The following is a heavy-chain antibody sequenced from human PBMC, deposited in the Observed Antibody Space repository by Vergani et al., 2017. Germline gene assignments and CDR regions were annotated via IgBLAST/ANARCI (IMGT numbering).Heavy chain of an antibody. D-gene: IGHD1-26*01. J-gene: IGHJ4*02. CDR2: IYTSGST. CDR1: GGSISSSSYY. Sequence: QLQLQESGPGLVKPSETLSLTCTVSGGSISSSSYYWSWIRQPAGKGLEWIGRIYTSGSTNYNPSLKSRVTISVDTSKNQFSLKLSSVTAADTAVYYCARDSGSYYWGYFDYWGQGTLVTVSS. CDR3: ARDSGSYYWGYFDY. V-gene: IGHV4-61*02.